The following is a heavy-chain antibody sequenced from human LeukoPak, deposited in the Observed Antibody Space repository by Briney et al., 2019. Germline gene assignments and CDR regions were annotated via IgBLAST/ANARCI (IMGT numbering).Heavy chain of an antibody. Sequence: GRSLRLSCAASGFTFDDYAMHWVRQAPGKGLEWVSGISWNSGSIGYADSVKGRFTISRDNAKNSLYLQMNSLRAEDTALYYCAEDIEVAGLYYYYGMDVWGQGTTVTVSS. D-gene: IGHD6-19*01. J-gene: IGHJ6*02. CDR2: ISWNSGSI. V-gene: IGHV3-9*01. CDR3: AEDIEVAGLYYYYGMDV. CDR1: GFTFDDYA.